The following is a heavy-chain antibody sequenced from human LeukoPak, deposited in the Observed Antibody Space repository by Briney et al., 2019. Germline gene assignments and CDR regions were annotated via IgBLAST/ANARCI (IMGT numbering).Heavy chain of an antibody. CDR3: ARQNSVASGQGLDF. CDR2: IYYSGST. V-gene: IGHV4-59*08. CDR1: GGSISSYY. D-gene: IGHD2-15*01. Sequence: SETLSLTCTVSGGSISSYYWSWIRQPPGKGLEWIGYIYYSGSTNYNPSLKSRVTISVDTSKNQFSLKLSSVTAADTAVYYCARQNSVASGQGLDFWGQGTLVTVSS. J-gene: IGHJ4*02.